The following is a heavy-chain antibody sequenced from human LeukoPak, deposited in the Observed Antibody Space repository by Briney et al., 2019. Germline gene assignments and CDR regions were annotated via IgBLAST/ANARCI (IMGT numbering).Heavy chain of an antibody. CDR3: AKSRHTTSHFLGDD. CDR1: GFTFSIYA. V-gene: IGHV3-23*01. J-gene: IGHJ4*02. CDR2: ITHSGNT. Sequence: GGSLRLSCAASGFTFSIYAMSWVRQAPGKGLEWVSSITHSGNTYYADSVKGRFTISRDNSKNTLHMQVNSLRAEDTALYYCAKSRHTTSHFLGDDWGQGTLVIVSS. D-gene: IGHD1-1*01.